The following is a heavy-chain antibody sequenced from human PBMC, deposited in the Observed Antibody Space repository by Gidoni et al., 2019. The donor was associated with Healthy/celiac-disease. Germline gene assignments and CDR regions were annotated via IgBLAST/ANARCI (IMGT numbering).Heavy chain of an antibody. D-gene: IGHD6-19*01. CDR3: AKGAVAGTVTDAFDI. CDR2: ISWDGGST. J-gene: IGHJ3*02. Sequence: EVQLVESGGFVVQPGGSLRLSCAASGFTFDDYTMHWVRQAPGKGLEWVSLISWDGGSTYYADSVKGRFTISRDNSKNSLYLQMNSLRTEDTALYYCAKGAVAGTVTDAFDIWGQGTMVTVSS. V-gene: IGHV3-43*01. CDR1: GFTFDDYT.